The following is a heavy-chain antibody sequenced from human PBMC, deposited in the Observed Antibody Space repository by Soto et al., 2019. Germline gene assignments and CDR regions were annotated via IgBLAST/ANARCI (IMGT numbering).Heavy chain of an antibody. J-gene: IGHJ4*02. CDR2: IYYSGST. V-gene: IGHV4-39*01. D-gene: IGHD3-22*01. CDR3: ARGMVVVVITGGHYFEY. CDR1: GGSISSSDYY. Sequence: SETLSLTCAVSGGSISSSDYYWGWIRQPPGKGLEWIGSIYYSGSTFYNPSLKSRVTISADTAKNQFSLKLSSVTAADTAVYFCARGMVVVVITGGHYFEYWGQGTLVTVSS.